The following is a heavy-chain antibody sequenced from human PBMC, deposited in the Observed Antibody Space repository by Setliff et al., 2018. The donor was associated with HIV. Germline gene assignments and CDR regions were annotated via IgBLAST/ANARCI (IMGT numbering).Heavy chain of an antibody. Sequence: GGSLRLSCAGSGFTFSSYWMSWVRQAPGKGLEWVANIKQDGSEKYYVDSVKGRFTISRDNARNSLYLQMNSLRAEDTAVYYCARDPESQGEPSDYWGQGTLVTVSS. V-gene: IGHV3-7*01. D-gene: IGHD1-1*01. CDR2: IKQDGSEK. CDR3: ARDPESQGEPSDY. CDR1: GFTFSSYW. J-gene: IGHJ4*02.